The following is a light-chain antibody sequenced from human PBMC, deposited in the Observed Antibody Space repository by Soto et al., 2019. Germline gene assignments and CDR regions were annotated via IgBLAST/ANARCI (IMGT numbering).Light chain of an antibody. CDR1: SSDVGSYNL. V-gene: IGLV2-23*01. Sequence: ALTHPSPVSGSPGPSITNSCTGTSSDVGSYNLVSWYQQHPGKAPKLMIYEGSKRPSGVSNRFSGSQSGNTASLTISGLQAEDEADYYCCSYAGSVYVFGTGTKATVL. J-gene: IGLJ1*01. CDR2: EGS. CDR3: CSYAGSVYV.